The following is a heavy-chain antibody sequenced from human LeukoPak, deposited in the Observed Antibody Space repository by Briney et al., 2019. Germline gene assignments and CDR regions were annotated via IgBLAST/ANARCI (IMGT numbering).Heavy chain of an antibody. V-gene: IGHV3-33*06. CDR1: GLTFSSYG. CDR2: IWYDGSNK. CDR3: AKDRSDGLVFMGYSYRFDP. Sequence: GGSLRLSCAASGLTFSSYGMHWVRQAPGKGLEWVAVIWYDGSNKYYADSVKGRFTISRDNSKNTLYLQMNSLRAEDTAVYYCAKDRSDGLVFMGYSYRFDPWGQGTLVTVSS. D-gene: IGHD5-18*01. J-gene: IGHJ5*02.